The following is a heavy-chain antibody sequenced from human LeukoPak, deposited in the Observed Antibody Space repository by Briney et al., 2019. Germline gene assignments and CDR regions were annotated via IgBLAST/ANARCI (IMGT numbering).Heavy chain of an antibody. Sequence: GASVKVSCKASGYTFTSYYIHWVRQAPGQGLEWMGIINPSGGSTNYAQKFQGRVTMTRDTSTSTVYMELSGLRSDDTAVYYCARGPRITLVRGGQWYFHMDVWGKGTTVTVSS. V-gene: IGHV1-46*01. CDR2: INPSGGST. J-gene: IGHJ6*03. CDR1: GYTFTSYY. CDR3: ARGPRITLVRGGQWYFHMDV. D-gene: IGHD3-10*01.